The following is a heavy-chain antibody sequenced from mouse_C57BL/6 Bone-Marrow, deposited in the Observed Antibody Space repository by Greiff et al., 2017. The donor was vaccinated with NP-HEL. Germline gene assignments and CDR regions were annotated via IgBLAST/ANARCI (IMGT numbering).Heavy chain of an antibody. CDR2: IYPGGGYT. CDR3: AREGGSSFYAMDY. D-gene: IGHD1-1*01. V-gene: IGHV1-63*01. Sequence: VQLQQSGAELVRPGTSVKMSCKASGYTFTNYWIGWAKQRPGHGLAWIGDIYPGGGYTNYNEKFKGKATLTADKSSSTAYMQFSSLTSEDSAIYYCAREGGSSFYAMDYWGQGTSVTVSS. J-gene: IGHJ4*01. CDR1: GYTFTNYW.